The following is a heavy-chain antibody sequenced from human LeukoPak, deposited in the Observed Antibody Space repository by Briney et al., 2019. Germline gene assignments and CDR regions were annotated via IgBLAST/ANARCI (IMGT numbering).Heavy chain of an antibody. Sequence: SESLSLTCTVSGGSISSSSYYWGWIRQPPGKGLEWIGSIYYSGSTYYNPSLKSRVTISVDTSKNQFSLKLSSMTAADTAVYYCARPKTTTSYYDFWSGFNDAFDIWGQGTMVTVSS. V-gene: IGHV4-39*01. J-gene: IGHJ3*02. CDR1: GGSISSSSYY. D-gene: IGHD3-3*01. CDR2: IYYSGST. CDR3: ARPKTTTSYYDFWSGFNDAFDI.